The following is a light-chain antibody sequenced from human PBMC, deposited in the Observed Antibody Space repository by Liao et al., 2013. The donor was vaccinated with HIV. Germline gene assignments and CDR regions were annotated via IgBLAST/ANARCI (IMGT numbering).Light chain of an antibody. CDR2: KDT. CDR1: ALPKQY. J-gene: IGLJ2*01. CDR3: QAWDSRADVV. V-gene: IGLV3-25*02. Sequence: SYELTQPPSVSVSPGQTARITCSGDALPKQYAYWYQQKPGQAPVVVIYKDTERPSGIPERFSGSNSGNTATLTISETEALDEADYFCQAWDSRADVVFGGGTKLTVL.